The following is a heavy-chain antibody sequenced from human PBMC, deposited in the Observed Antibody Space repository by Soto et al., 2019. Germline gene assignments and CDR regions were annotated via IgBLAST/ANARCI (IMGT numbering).Heavy chain of an antibody. CDR3: AAAELIEYSSSAPDY. V-gene: IGHV1-58*01. CDR2: IVVGSGNA. Sequence: SVKVSCKASGFTFTSSAVQWVRQARGQRLEWIGWIVVGSGNANYAQKFQERVTITRDMSTSTAYMELSSLRSEDTAVYYCAAAELIEYSSSAPDYWGQGTLVTVSS. J-gene: IGHJ4*02. D-gene: IGHD6-6*01. CDR1: GFTFTSSA.